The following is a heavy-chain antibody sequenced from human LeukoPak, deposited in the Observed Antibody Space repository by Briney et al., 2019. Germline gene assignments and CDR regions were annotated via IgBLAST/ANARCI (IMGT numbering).Heavy chain of an antibody. CDR1: GGTFSSYA. Sequence: ASVKVSCKASGGTFSSYAISWVRQAPGQGLEWMGRIIPILGIANYAQKFQGRVTITADKSTSTAYMELSSLRSEDTAVYYCAIRGGKSGSYGGDAFDIWGQGTMVTVSS. D-gene: IGHD1-26*01. CDR3: AIRGGKSGSYGGDAFDI. V-gene: IGHV1-69*04. CDR2: IIPILGIA. J-gene: IGHJ3*02.